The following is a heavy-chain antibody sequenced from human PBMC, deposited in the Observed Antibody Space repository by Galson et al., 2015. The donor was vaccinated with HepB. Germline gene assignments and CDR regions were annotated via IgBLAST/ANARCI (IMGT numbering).Heavy chain of an antibody. Sequence: SLRLSCAASGFTFKNYGMSWVRQAPGKGLEWVSGIHGNGDYTYYVESVKGRFTISRDNSKNTLFLQMNSLRVDDTAIYYCAKEGAEVGHPKCDSWGQGIQVTVSS. D-gene: IGHD3/OR15-3a*01. CDR1: GFTFKNYG. J-gene: IGHJ4*02. CDR2: IHGNGDYT. CDR3: AKEGAEVGHPKCDS. V-gene: IGHV3-23*01.